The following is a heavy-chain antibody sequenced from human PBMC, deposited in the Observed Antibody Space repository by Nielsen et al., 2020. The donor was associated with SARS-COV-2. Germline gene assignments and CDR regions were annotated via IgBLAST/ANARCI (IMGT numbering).Heavy chain of an antibody. Sequence: ASVKVSCKASGYTFTSYGISWVRQAPGQGLEWMGWISAYNGNTKYAQKLQGRVTMTTDTSTSTAYMELRSLRSDDTAVYYCGRDDYYDSSGYLAWWGQGTLVTVSS. CDR2: ISAYNGNT. CDR1: GYTFTSYG. CDR3: GRDDYYDSSGYLAW. D-gene: IGHD3-22*01. J-gene: IGHJ4*02. V-gene: IGHV1-18*04.